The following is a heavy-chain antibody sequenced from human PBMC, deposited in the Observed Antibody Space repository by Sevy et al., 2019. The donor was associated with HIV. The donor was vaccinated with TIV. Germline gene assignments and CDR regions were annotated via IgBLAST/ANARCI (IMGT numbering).Heavy chain of an antibody. Sequence: ASVKVSCKASGYTFSSYGITWVRQAPGQGLEWMGWISAHNGSTNYAQKLQGRVTLTTDTSTNTAYMELRSLRSDDTAAYYCARARITVTTLNWFDPWGQGTLVTVSS. V-gene: IGHV1-18*01. D-gene: IGHD4-17*01. CDR1: GYTFSSYG. CDR2: ISAHNGST. J-gene: IGHJ5*02. CDR3: ARARITVTTLNWFDP.